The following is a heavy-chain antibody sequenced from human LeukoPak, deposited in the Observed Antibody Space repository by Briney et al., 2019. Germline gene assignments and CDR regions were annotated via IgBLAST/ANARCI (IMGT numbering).Heavy chain of an antibody. J-gene: IGHJ4*02. V-gene: IGHV3-30*01. CDR2: ISYDGSNK. CDR1: GFTFSSYA. CDR3: ASLAVAGTNFDY. D-gene: IGHD6-19*01. Sequence: GRSLRLSCAASGFTFSSYAMHWVRQAPGKGLEWVAVISYDGSNKYYADSEKGRFTISRDNSKNTLYLQMNSLRAEDTAVYYCASLAVAGTNFDYWGQGTLVTVSS.